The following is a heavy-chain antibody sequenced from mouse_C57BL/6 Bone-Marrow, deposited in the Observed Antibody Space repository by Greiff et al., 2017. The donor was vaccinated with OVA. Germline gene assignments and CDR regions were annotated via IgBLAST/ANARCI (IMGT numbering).Heavy chain of an antibody. Sequence: EVQLQQSGPELVKPGASVKISCKASGYSFTGYYMNWVKQSPEKSLEWIGEINPSTGGTTYNQKFKAKATLTVDKSSSTAYMQLKSLTSEDSAVYYCARLGYYGVYWGQGTTLTVSS. V-gene: IGHV1-42*01. CDR1: GYSFTGYY. J-gene: IGHJ2*01. CDR2: INPSTGGT. D-gene: IGHD1-1*01. CDR3: ARLGYYGVY.